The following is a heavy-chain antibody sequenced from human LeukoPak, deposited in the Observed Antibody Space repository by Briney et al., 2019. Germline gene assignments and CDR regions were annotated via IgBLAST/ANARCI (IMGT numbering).Heavy chain of an antibody. V-gene: IGHV3-23*01. J-gene: IGHJ6*03. CDR3: ARDTSIVDPAGYMDV. Sequence: PGGSLRLSCAASGFTFSSYAMSWVRQAPGKGLEWVSAISGSGGSTYYVDSVKGRFTISRDNSKNTLYLQLNSLRSEDTAVYSCARDTSIVDPAGYMDVWGKGTTVTVSS. CDR2: ISGSGGST. D-gene: IGHD6-6*01. CDR1: GFTFSSYA.